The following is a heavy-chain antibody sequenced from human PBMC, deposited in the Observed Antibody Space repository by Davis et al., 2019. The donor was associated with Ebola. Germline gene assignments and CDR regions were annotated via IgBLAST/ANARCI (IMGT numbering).Heavy chain of an antibody. Sequence: GESLKISCAASGFTFSRYWMNWVRQAPGKGLQWVADIKEDGSEKYYVDSVEGRFTISRDNAKNTVYLQMNSLRAEDTAVYYCTRDGSHYDFDYWGQGTLVTVSS. D-gene: IGHD3-16*01. CDR1: GFTFSRYW. CDR2: IKEDGSEK. CDR3: TRDGSHYDFDY. J-gene: IGHJ4*02. V-gene: IGHV3-7*01.